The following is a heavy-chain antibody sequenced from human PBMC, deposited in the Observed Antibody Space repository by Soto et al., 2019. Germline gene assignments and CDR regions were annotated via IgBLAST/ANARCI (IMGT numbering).Heavy chain of an antibody. CDR3: ARFYMVRGVKGAFDI. J-gene: IGHJ3*02. D-gene: IGHD3-10*01. CDR2: IYYIGST. V-gene: IGHV4-31*03. CDR1: GGSISSGGYY. Sequence: QVQLQESGPGLVKPSQTLSLTCTVSGGSISSGGYYWRWIRQHPGKGLEWIGYIYYIGSTYYNPSLKSRVSISVDTSKNQFSLKLSSVTAADTAVYYCARFYMVRGVKGAFDIWGQGTMVTVSS.